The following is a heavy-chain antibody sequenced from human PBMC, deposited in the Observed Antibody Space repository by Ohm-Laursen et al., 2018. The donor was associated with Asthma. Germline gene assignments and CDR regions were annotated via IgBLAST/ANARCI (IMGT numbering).Heavy chain of an antibody. V-gene: IGHV1-46*01. D-gene: IGHD3-16*02. J-gene: IGHJ3*02. CDR1: GNTFSDYY. CDR3: ARGYDYVWGSYRDDAFDI. CDR2: INPSGGST. Sequence: ASVKVSCKASGNTFSDYYLHWVRQAPGQGLEWMGIINPSGGSTSYAQKFQGRVTMTRDTSTSTVYMELSSLRSEDTAVYYCARGYDYVWGSYRDDAFDIWGQGTMVTVSS.